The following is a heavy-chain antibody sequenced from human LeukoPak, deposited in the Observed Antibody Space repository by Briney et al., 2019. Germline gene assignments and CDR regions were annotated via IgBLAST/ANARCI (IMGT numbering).Heavy chain of an antibody. Sequence: GASVKASCTASGVTFSSYAISWVRQAPGQGLEWMGGIIPIFGTVNYAQKFQGRVTITTDESTSTAYMELSSLRSEDTAVYYCASLTRVDSSGYLDYWGQGTLVAVSS. CDR3: ASLTRVDSSGYLDY. J-gene: IGHJ4*02. D-gene: IGHD3-22*01. CDR2: IIPIFGTV. V-gene: IGHV1-69*05. CDR1: GVTFSSYA.